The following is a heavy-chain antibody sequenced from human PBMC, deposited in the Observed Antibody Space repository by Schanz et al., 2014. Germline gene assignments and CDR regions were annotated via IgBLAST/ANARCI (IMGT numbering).Heavy chain of an antibody. D-gene: IGHD5-12*01. CDR3: AKDLNRVATAPQS. Sequence: EVQLVESGGGLVQPGGSLRLSCAASGFTFSTYAMNWVRQAPGKGLEWVSSISGSAGFTYYADSVQGRFTISRDNSKNTVYLQMNSLRDEDTALYYCAKDLNRVATAPQSWGQGTLVTVSS. J-gene: IGHJ5*02. CDR2: ISGSAGFT. V-gene: IGHV3-23*04. CDR1: GFTFSTYA.